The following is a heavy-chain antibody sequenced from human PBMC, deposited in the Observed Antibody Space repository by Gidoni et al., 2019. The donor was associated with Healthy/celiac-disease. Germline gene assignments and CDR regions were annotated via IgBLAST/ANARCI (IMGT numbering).Heavy chain of an antibody. Sequence: QVQLQQWGAGLLKPSETLSLTCAVYGGSFSGYYWSWIRQPPGQGLEWIGEINHSGSTNYNPSLKSRVTISVDTSKNQCSLKLSSVTAADTAVYYCARDRIAARSGLVYYYYGMDVWGQGTTVTVSS. CDR2: INHSGST. D-gene: IGHD6-6*01. CDR1: GGSFSGYY. J-gene: IGHJ6*02. CDR3: ARDRIAARSGLVYYYYGMDV. V-gene: IGHV4-34*01.